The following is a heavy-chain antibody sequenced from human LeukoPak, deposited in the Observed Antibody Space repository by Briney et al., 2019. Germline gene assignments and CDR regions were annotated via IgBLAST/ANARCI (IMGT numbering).Heavy chain of an antibody. CDR2: ISGSGGST. D-gene: IGHD2-15*01. V-gene: IGHV3-23*01. Sequence: PGGSLRLSCAASGFTFSSYAMSWVRQAPGKGLEWVSAISGSGGSTYYADSVKGRFTISRDNSKNTLYLQMNSLRAEDTAVYYCAKASGAANIVVVVAATVPDYWGQGTLVTVSS. CDR1: GFTFSSYA. CDR3: AKASGAANIVVVVAATVPDY. J-gene: IGHJ4*02.